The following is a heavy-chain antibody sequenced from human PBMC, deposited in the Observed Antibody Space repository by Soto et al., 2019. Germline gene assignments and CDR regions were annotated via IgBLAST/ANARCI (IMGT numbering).Heavy chain of an antibody. CDR3: SGGVGDAF. Sequence: EMYLVESGGGLVQTGGSLRLSCEISQSAEATVRRDWMNWVRQAPGKGLEWVAHINQDGSEKYYVDSVKGRFTISGDNAKNSLYLQMNSRGAGDRAMYYCSGGVGDAFWGQGTLVTVSS. CDR1: QSAEATVRRDW. J-gene: IGHJ4*02. V-gene: IGHV3-7*04. CDR2: INQDGSEK. D-gene: IGHD1-26*01.